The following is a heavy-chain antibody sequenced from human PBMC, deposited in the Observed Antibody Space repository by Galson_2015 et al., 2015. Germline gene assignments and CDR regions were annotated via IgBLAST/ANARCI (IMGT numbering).Heavy chain of an antibody. D-gene: IGHD4-17*01. CDR3: AKDRGGYGDSDAFDI. CDR2: ISWNSRSI. J-gene: IGHJ3*02. CDR1: GFTFDDYA. V-gene: IGHV3-9*01. Sequence: SLRLSCAASGFTFDDYAMHWVRHAPGKGLEWVSTISWNSRSIGYADSVKGRFTISRDNAKNSLYLQMNSLRAEDTAYYYCAKDRGGYGDSDAFDIWGQGTMVTVSS.